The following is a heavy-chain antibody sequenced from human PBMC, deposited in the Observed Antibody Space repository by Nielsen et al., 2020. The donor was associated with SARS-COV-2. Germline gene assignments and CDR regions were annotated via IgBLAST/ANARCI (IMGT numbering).Heavy chain of an antibody. J-gene: IGHJ6*02. CDR3: ARGTYYYGMDV. CDR1: GGSISSYY. Sequence: GSLRLSCAVYGGSISSYYWSWIRQPPGKGLEWIGYIYYSGSTNYNPSLKSRVTISVDTSKNQFSLKLSSVAAADTAVYYCARGTYYYGMDVWGQGTTVTVSS. CDR2: IYYSGST. V-gene: IGHV4-59*13.